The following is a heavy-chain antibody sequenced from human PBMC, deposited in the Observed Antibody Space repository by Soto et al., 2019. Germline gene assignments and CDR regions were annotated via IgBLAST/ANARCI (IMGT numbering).Heavy chain of an antibody. V-gene: IGHV3-23*01. CDR3: AKAGHCSSTSCYMGGDAFDI. CDR1: GFTLSSYA. J-gene: IGHJ3*02. D-gene: IGHD2-2*02. CDR2: ISNSGGST. Sequence: GGSLRLSCAVSGFTLSSYAMTWVRQAPGKGLEWVSAISNSGGSTYYADSVKGRFTISRDNSKNTLYLQMSNLRAEDTAVYYCAKAGHCSSTSCYMGGDAFDIWGQGTMVTVSS.